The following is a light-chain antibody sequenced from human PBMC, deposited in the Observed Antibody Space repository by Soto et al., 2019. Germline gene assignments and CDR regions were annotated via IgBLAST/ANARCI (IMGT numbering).Light chain of an antibody. V-gene: IGLV2-18*02. Sequence: QSALTQPPSVSGSPGQSVAISCTGTSSDVGSYNRVSWYQQPPGAAPKLMIYEVSNRPSGVPDRFSGSKSGNTASLTISGLQAEDEADYNCNSYTGSSTYVFGTGTKVTVL. J-gene: IGLJ1*01. CDR2: EVS. CDR3: NSYTGSSTYV. CDR1: SSDVGSYNR.